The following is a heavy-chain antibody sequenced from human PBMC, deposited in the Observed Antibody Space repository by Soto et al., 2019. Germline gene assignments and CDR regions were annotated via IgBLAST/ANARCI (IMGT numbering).Heavy chain of an antibody. J-gene: IGHJ4*02. CDR2: IYYSGST. Sequence: WTWIRQSPGKGLEWIGNIYYSGSTNYNPSLKSRVTISVDTSKNQFSLKLSSVTAADTAVYYCARERDEYNSFFDYWGRGTLVTVSS. V-gene: IGHV4-59*01. CDR3: ARERDEYNSFFDY. D-gene: IGHD1-1*01.